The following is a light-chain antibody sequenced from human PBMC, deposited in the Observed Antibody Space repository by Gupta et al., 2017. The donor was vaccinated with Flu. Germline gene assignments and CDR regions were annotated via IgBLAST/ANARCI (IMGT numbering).Light chain of an antibody. Sequence: HSVFTQLPSVSAAPGQKVTISCSGSSSNIGNNYVSWYQQLPGTAPKLLIYDNNKRPSGIPDRFSGSKSGTSATLGITGLQTGDEADYYCGTWDSSLSSWVFGGGTKLTVL. J-gene: IGLJ3*02. CDR2: DNN. CDR1: SSNIGNNY. CDR3: GTWDSSLSSWV. V-gene: IGLV1-51*01.